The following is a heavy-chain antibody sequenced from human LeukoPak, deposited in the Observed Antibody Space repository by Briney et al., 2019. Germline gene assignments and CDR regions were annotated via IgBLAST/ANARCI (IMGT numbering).Heavy chain of an antibody. Sequence: GGSLRLSCAASEFTFVRYAMNWVREAPGKGLGWVSYISSSSFKIGYADSVKGRFTISRDNSKNSLYLQMDSLTVEDTAVYYCVRDPSYGSSGYYYMDVWGKGTTVTVSS. V-gene: IGHV3-48*04. CDR3: VRDPSYGSSGYYYMDV. CDR2: ISSSSFKI. D-gene: IGHD6-13*01. CDR1: EFTFVRYA. J-gene: IGHJ6*03.